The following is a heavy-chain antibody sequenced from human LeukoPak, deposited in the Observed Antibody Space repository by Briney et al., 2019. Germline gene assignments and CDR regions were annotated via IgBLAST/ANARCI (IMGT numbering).Heavy chain of an antibody. J-gene: IGHJ4*02. Sequence: GGSLRLSCAASGFSFSSSGMPWVRRAPGKGLEWVALMSYDGNNKYYADSVKGRFTISRDNSKNTLYLQMNGLGAEDTAVYYCAKDMKGYTNGFADFWGPGTLVTVSS. CDR1: GFSFSSSG. CDR2: MSYDGNNK. V-gene: IGHV3-30*18. D-gene: IGHD5-18*01. CDR3: AKDMKGYTNGFADF.